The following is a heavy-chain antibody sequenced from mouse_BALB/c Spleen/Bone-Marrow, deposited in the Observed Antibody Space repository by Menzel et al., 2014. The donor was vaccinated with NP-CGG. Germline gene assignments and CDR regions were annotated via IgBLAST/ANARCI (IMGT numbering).Heavy chain of an antibody. CDR1: GFPLSSYG. CDR3: ARGDYGSTYWFAY. Sequence: VKLVESGPGLVAPSQSLSITCTVSGFPLSSYGVHWVRQPPGKGLEWLGIIWAGGGTNYNSALMSRLSISKDNSKSQVFLKMNSLQTDDTAMYYCARGDYGSTYWFAYWGQGTLVTVSA. CDR2: IWAGGGT. D-gene: IGHD1-1*01. V-gene: IGHV2-9*02. J-gene: IGHJ3*01.